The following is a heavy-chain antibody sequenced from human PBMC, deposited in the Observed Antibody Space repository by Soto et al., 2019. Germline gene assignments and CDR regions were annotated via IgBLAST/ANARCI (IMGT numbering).Heavy chain of an antibody. J-gene: IGHJ3*02. CDR1: GFNLSIYT. CDR2: ISGNNVYV. CDR3: ARDRCSGGSCYRTYAFDM. V-gene: IGHV3-21*01. D-gene: IGHD2-15*01. Sequence: EAQLVESGGGLVKPGGSLSVSCAASGFNLSIYTMNWVRQAPGKWLEWVSSISGNNVYVYYADSVKGRFSISRDNAKNSLTLQMHSLRAEDTALYYCARDRCSGGSCYRTYAFDMWGQGTLVTVS.